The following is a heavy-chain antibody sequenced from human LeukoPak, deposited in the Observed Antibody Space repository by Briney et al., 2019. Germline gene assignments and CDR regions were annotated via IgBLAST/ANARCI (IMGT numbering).Heavy chain of an antibody. CDR2: INHSGST. CDR3: ARVGRYYYYMDV. Sequence: SETLSLTCAVYGGSFSGYYWSWIRQPPGKGLEWIGEINHSGSTNYNPSLKSRVTISVDTSKNQFSLKLSSVTAADTAVYYCARVGRYYYYMDVWCKGTTVTVSS. V-gene: IGHV4-34*01. CDR1: GGSFSGYY. J-gene: IGHJ6*03. D-gene: IGHD3-16*01.